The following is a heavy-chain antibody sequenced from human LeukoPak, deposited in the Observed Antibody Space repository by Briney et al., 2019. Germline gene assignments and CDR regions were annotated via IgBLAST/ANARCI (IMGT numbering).Heavy chain of an antibody. J-gene: IGHJ3*02. D-gene: IGHD1-26*01. CDR3: ARDRWDDAFDI. CDR2: ILDSSTI. V-gene: IGHV3-48*04. CDR1: GFTFSNYS. Sequence: GGSLRLSCGASGFTFSNYSMNWVRQAPGKGLEWISYILDSSTIYYADSVKGRFTISRDNAKNSLYLQMNSLRAEDTAVYYCARDRWDDAFDIWGQGTMVTVSS.